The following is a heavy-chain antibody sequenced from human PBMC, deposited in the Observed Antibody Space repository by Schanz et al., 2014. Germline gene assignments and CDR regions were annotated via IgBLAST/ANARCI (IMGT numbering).Heavy chain of an antibody. V-gene: IGHV1-46*01. J-gene: IGHJ6*02. CDR3: AKVDRTRYYAMDV. CDR1: GYTFTTYY. Sequence: QVQLVQSGAEVKKPGVSVKVSCKASGYTFTTYYIHWVRQAPGQGLEWMGKINPSSGTTRIAQNFQGRLTVTRDTSTSTVYMEVSGLRSEDTAVYYCAKVDRTRYYAMDVWGQGPTVTVSS. CDR2: INPSSGTT. D-gene: IGHD3-9*01.